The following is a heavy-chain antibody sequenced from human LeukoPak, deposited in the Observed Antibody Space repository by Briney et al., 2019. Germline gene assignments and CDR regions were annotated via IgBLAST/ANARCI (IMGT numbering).Heavy chain of an antibody. V-gene: IGHV4-61*01. J-gene: IGHJ4*02. CDR3: ARRGGSGRSFDY. CDR1: GGSVSSGTYY. CDR2: IYYTGST. D-gene: IGHD3-10*01. Sequence: SETLSLTCTVSGGSVSSGTYYWSWIRRPPGKGLEWIGYIYYTGSTNYNPSLKSRLTISVDTSKNQFSLKLSSVTAADTAVYYCARRGGSGRSFDYWGQGTLVTASS.